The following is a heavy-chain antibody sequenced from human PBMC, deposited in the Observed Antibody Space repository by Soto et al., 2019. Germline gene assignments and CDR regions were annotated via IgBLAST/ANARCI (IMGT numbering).Heavy chain of an antibody. CDR1: GASISSRDYY. CDR3: GRVMIGTSRHTDSDY. Sequence: PSETLSLTCSVSGASISSRDYYWGWIRQTPGKGLEWIGNIDYNGVTYYNPSLKSRVTVFKDTSKNQFSLKVASVTAADTAIYYCGRVMIGTSRHTDSDYWGQGTQVTVSS. D-gene: IGHD2-2*01. J-gene: IGHJ4*02. CDR2: IDYNGVT. V-gene: IGHV4-39*01.